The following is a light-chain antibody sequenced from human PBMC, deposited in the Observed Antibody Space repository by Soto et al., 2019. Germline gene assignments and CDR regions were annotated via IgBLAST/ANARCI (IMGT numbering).Light chain of an antibody. V-gene: IGLV1-44*01. CDR3: AAWDDSLNGYV. J-gene: IGLJ1*01. CDR1: SSNIGSNT. CDR2: SNN. Sequence: QSVLTQPPSASGTPGQRVTISCSGSSSNIGSNTVNWYQQLPGTAPKLLIYSNNQRPSGVPDRFSGSKSGTSASLAISGLQSEAVADYYCAAWDDSLNGYVFGTGTKLTVL.